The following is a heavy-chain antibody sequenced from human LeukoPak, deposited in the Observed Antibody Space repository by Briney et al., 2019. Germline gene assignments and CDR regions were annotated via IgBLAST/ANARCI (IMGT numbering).Heavy chain of an antibody. V-gene: IGHV4-61*02. CDR3: AMRTYYYDSSGYYDGAFDI. CDR1: SGSISSGSYY. D-gene: IGHD3-22*01. J-gene: IGHJ3*02. Sequence: SQTLSLTCTVSSGSISSGSYYWSWIRQPAGKGLEWIGRIYTSGRTNYNTSLKSRVTISVDTSKNQFSLKLSSVTAADTAVYYCAMRTYYYDSSGYYDGAFDIWGQGTMVTVSS. CDR2: IYTSGRT.